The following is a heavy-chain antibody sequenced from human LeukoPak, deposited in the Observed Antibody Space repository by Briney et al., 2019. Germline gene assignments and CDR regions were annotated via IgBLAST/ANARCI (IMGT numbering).Heavy chain of an antibody. CDR1: GFTFSSYW. Sequence: GGSLRLSCAASGFTFSSYWMSWVCQAPGKGQELVANIKQDGSEKYYVDSVKGRFTISRDNAKNSLYLQMNSLRAEDTAVYYCARDHRSGPSYYFDYWGQGTLVTVSS. V-gene: IGHV3-7*01. D-gene: IGHD3-10*01. J-gene: IGHJ4*02. CDR2: IKQDGSEK. CDR3: ARDHRSGPSYYFDY.